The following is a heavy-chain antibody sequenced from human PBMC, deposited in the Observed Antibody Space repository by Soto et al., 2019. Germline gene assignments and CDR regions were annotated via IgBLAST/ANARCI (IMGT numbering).Heavy chain of an antibody. CDR3: VKEWNDFWSGYRALDP. CDR1: GFSFSTYA. CDR2: ISSNGGST. Sequence: GGSLRLSCSASGFSFSTYAMHWVRQAPGKGLEYVSGISSNGGSTFYADSVKDRFTISRDHSKNTLYLQMSSLRAEDTAVYYCVKEWNDFWSGYRALDPWGQGTLVTAP. V-gene: IGHV3-64D*08. J-gene: IGHJ5*02. D-gene: IGHD3-3*01.